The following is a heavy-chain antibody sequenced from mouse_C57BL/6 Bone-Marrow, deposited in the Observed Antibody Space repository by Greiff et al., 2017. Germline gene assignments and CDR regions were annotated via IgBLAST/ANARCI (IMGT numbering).Heavy chain of an antibody. CDR1: GFTFSDYG. J-gene: IGHJ3*01. CDR2: ISIGSSTI. CDR3: ARGRRGFAY. Sequence: EVHLVESGGGLVKPGGSLKLSCAASGFTFSDYGMHWVRQAPEKGLEWVAYISIGSSTIYYADTVKGRFTISRDNAKNTLFLQMTSLRSEDTAMYYCARGRRGFAYWGQGTLVTVSA. V-gene: IGHV5-17*01.